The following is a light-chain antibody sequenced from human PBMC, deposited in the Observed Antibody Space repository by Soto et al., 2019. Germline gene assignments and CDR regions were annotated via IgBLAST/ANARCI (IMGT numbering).Light chain of an antibody. CDR3: QQLNSAWYA. V-gene: IGKV1-9*01. CDR2: GAS. J-gene: IGKJ2*01. CDR1: QGISTY. Sequence: DIQLTQSPSFLSASVGDRVTLTCRASQGISTYLAWYLQRPGKPPKLLIYGASTLQSGVPSRFSGSRSGREHTLTISSMQPEDFGAFYCQQLNSAWYAFGQGTKLEIK.